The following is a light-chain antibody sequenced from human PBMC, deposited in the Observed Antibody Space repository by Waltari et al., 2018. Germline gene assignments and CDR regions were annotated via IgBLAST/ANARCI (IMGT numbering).Light chain of an antibody. CDR3: QQSYSTPLA. Sequence: DIQMTQSPSSLSASVGDRVTITCQASQDISNYLNCYQQKPGKAPKLLIYAASSLQSGVPSRFSGSGSGTDFTLTISSLQPEDFATYYCQQSYSTPLAFGGGTRLEI. CDR1: QDISNY. V-gene: IGKV1-39*01. CDR2: AAS. J-gene: IGKJ4*01.